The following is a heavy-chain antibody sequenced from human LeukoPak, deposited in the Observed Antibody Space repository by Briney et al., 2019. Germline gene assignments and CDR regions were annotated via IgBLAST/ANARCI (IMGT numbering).Heavy chain of an antibody. CDR1: GGTFSSYT. J-gene: IGHJ5*02. Sequence: GASVKVSCKASGGTFSSYTISWVRQAPGQGLEWMGRIIPILGIANYAQKFQGRVTMTTDTSTSTAYMELRSLRSDDTAVYYCARDADDILTGYWFDPWGQGTLVTVSS. CDR2: IIPILGIA. CDR3: ARDADDILTGYWFDP. V-gene: IGHV1-69*04. D-gene: IGHD3-9*01.